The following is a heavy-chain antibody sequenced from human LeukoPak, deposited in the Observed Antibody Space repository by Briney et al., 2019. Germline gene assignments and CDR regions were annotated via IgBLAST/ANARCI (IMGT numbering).Heavy chain of an antibody. CDR1: GDSVSSNTAA. V-gene: IGHV6-1*01. J-gene: IGHJ1*01. CDR3: ARDVDFQY. Sequence: SQTLSLTCAIFGDSVSSNTAAWDWVRQSPSRGLEWLGRTYYRSKWYNEYAVSVQSRITINPDTSKNQFSLQLNSVTPEDTAVYYCARDVDFQYWGQGTLVTVSS. CDR2: TYYRSKWYN.